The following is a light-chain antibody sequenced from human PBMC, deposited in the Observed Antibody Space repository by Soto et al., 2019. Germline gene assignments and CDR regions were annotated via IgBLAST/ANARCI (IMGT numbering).Light chain of an antibody. Sequence: EIVMTQSPVTLSVSPGERVTLSCRASQSLATNLAWYQQKPGQTPRLVIYGISARASGIPGRFSGSRFGTAFTLAISSLQPEDSAVYYCQQYLDWPLTFGGGTKVEI. CDR2: GIS. CDR3: QQYLDWPLT. V-gene: IGKV3-15*01. CDR1: QSLATN. J-gene: IGKJ4*01.